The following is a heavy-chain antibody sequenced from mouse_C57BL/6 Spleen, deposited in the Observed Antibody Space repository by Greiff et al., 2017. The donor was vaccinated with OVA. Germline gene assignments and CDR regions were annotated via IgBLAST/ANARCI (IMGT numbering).Heavy chain of an antibody. J-gene: IGHJ2*01. V-gene: IGHV1-26*01. Sequence: EVQLQQSGPELVKPGSSVKISCKASGYTFTDYYMNWVKQSHGKSLEWIGDINPNNGGTSYNQKFKGKATLTVDKSSSTAYMELRSLTSEDSAVYYCARGKLYYFDYWGQGTTLTVSS. CDR3: ARGKLYYFDY. D-gene: IGHD4-1*01. CDR2: INPNNGGT. CDR1: GYTFTDYY.